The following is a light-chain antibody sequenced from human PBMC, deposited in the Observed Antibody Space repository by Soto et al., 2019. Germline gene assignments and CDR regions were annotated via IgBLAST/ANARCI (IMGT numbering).Light chain of an antibody. CDR2: ATS. CDR3: HQYHNWPRT. Sequence: IVMTQSPATLSVSPGERATLSCRASERVSSNLAWCQQKPGQAPRLLLYATSTRAMGIPARFRGSGSGTEFTLTISSLQSEDFAVYYCHQYHNWPRTFGQGTKVEIK. V-gene: IGKV3D-15*01. CDR1: ERVSSN. J-gene: IGKJ1*01.